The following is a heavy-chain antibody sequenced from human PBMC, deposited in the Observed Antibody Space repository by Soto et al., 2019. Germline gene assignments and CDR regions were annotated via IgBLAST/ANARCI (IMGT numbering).Heavy chain of an antibody. V-gene: IGHV1-8*01. J-gene: IGHJ6*02. CDR1: GYTFTSYD. CDR3: ASWKRVRGPANYYYGMDV. CDR2: MNPNSGNT. Sequence: GASVKVSCKASGYTFTSYDINWVRQATGQGREWMGWMNPNSGNTGYAQKFQGRVTMTRNTSISTAYMELSSQRSEDTAVYYCASWKRVRGPANYYYGMDVWGQGTTVTVSS. D-gene: IGHD3-10*01.